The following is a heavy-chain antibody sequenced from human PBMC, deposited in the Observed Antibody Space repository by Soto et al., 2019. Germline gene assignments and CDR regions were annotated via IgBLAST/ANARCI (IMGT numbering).Heavy chain of an antibody. Sequence: HPGGSLRLSCAASGFTFSSYGMHWVRQAPGKGLEWVAVISYDGSNKYYADSVKGRFTISRDNSKNTLYLQMNSLRAEDTAVYYCATFTSSVFDPWGQGTLVTVSS. CDR3: ATFTSSVFDP. J-gene: IGHJ5*02. V-gene: IGHV3-30*03. CDR1: GFTFSSYG. CDR2: ISYDGSNK.